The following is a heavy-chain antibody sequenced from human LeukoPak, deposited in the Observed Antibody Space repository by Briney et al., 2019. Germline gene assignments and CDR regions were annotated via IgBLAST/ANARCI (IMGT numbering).Heavy chain of an antibody. CDR3: ARGIRFLEWLLSYDAFDI. CDR2: INAGNGNT. D-gene: IGHD3-3*01. CDR1: GYTFTSYA. Sequence: ASVKVSCKASGYTFTSYAMHWVRQAPGQRLEWMGWINAGNGNTKYSQKFQGRVTITRDTSASTAYMELSSLRSEDTAVYYCARGIRFLEWLLSYDAFDIWGQGTMVTVSS. J-gene: IGHJ3*02. V-gene: IGHV1-3*01.